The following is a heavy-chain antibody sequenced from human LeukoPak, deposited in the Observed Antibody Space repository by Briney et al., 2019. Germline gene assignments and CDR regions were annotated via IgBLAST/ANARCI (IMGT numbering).Heavy chain of an antibody. CDR1: GFTFSSYW. D-gene: IGHD3-10*01. V-gene: IGHV3-74*01. Sequence: GGSLRLSCAASGFTFSSYWMHWVRQAPGKGLVWVSRINSDGSSTSYADSVKGRFTISRDNAKNTLYLQMNSLRAEDTAVYYCARPMVRGVIIPHDAFDIWGQGTMVTVSS. J-gene: IGHJ3*02. CDR3: ARPMVRGVIIPHDAFDI. CDR2: INSDGSST.